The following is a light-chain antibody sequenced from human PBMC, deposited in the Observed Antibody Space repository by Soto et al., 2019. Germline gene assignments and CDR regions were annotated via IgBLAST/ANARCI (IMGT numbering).Light chain of an antibody. Sequence: DIQMTQSPSTLSASVGDRVTITCRASQSISSWLAWYQQKPGKAPKLLIYKASSLKSGVPSRFSGSGSGTEFTLTISSLQPDDVATYYCQQYNSYWTFGQGTKV. J-gene: IGKJ1*01. CDR1: QSISSW. CDR3: QQYNSYWT. CDR2: KAS. V-gene: IGKV1-5*03.